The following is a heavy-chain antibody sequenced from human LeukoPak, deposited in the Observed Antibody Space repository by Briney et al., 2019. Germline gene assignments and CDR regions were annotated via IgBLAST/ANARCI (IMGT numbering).Heavy chain of an antibody. D-gene: IGHD4-17*01. CDR1: GGTFSSYA. V-gene: IGHV1-69*04. CDR2: IIPILGIA. CDR3: ASGTTVTTYYYYGMDV. Sequence: SVKVSCKASGGTFSSYAISWVRQAPGQGLEWMGRIIPILGIANYAQRFQGRVTITADKSTSTAYMELSSLRSEDTAVYYCASGTTVTTYYYYGMDVWGQGTTVTVSS. J-gene: IGHJ6*02.